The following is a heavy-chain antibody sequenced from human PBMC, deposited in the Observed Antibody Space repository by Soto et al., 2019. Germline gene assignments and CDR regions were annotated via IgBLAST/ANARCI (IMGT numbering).Heavy chain of an antibody. J-gene: IGHJ6*02. CDR3: ARGSYGYVRLYGMDV. CDR2: IYYSGST. D-gene: IGHD5-18*01. V-gene: IGHV4-39*01. Sequence: QLQLQESGPGLVKPSETLSLTCTVSGGSISSSSYYWGWIRQPPGKGLEWIGSIYYSGSTYYNPSLKSRVTISVDTSKNQFTLKLSSVTAADTAVYYCARGSYGYVRLYGMDVWGQGTTVTVSS. CDR1: GGSISSSSYY.